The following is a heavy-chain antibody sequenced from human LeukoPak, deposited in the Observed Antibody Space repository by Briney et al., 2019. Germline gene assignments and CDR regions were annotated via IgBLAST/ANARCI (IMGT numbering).Heavy chain of an antibody. Sequence: GGSLRLSCAASGFTVSSNYMSWVRQAPGKGLEWVSVIYSGGSTYYADSVKGRFTISGDNSKNTLYLQMNSLRAEDTAVYYCAREFYYDSSGGVGFDYWGQGTLVTVSS. CDR1: GFTVSSNY. CDR3: AREFYYDSSGGVGFDY. CDR2: IYSGGST. J-gene: IGHJ4*02. D-gene: IGHD3-22*01. V-gene: IGHV3-66*01.